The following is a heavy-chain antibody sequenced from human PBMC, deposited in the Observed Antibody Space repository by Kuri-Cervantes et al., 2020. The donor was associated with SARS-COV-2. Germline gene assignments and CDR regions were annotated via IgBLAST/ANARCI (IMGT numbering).Heavy chain of an antibody. J-gene: IGHJ6*03. CDR3: ARMDYSYYYMDV. CDR1: GFSPSTSGMR. Sequence: SGPTLVKPTQTLTLTCTFSGFSPSTSGMRVSWIRQPPGKALEWLARIDWDDDKFYSTSLKTRLTISKDTSKNQVVLAMTNMDPVDTATYYCARMDYSYYYMDVWGKGTTVTVSS. V-gene: IGHV2-70*04. CDR2: IDWDDDK.